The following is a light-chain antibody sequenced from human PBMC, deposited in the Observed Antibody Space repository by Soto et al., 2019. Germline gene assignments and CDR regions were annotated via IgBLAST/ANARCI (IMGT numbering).Light chain of an antibody. J-gene: IGKJ2*01. CDR3: QQYDT. Sequence: PGERATLSCRASQSVSSSDLAWYQQKPGQAPRLLIYSASSRATGIPDRFSGSGSGTDFTLTISRLEPEDFAVYYCQQYDTFGHGTKLEIK. V-gene: IGKV3-20*01. CDR2: SAS. CDR1: QSVSSSD.